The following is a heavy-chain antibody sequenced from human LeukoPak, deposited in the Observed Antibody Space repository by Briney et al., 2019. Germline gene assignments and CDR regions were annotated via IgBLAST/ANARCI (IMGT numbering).Heavy chain of an antibody. CDR2: IYYSGST. Sequence: PSETLSLTCPVSGGSISSSSYYWGWIRQPPGKGLEWIGSIYYSGSTYYNPSLKSRVTISVDTSKSQFSLKLSSVTAADTAVYYCARGSEWFPYYYYYYMDVWGKGTTVTVSS. V-gene: IGHV4-39*07. J-gene: IGHJ6*03. CDR1: GGSISSSSYY. D-gene: IGHD3-3*01. CDR3: ARGSEWFPYYYYYYMDV.